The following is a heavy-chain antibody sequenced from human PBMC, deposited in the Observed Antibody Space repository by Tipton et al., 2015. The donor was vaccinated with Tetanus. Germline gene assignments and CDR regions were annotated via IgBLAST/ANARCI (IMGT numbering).Heavy chain of an antibody. CDR1: GYTFTGYY. Sequence: QSGPEVKKPGASVKVSCKASGYTFTGYYMHWVRQAPGQGLEWMGWINPNSGGTNYAQKFQGRVTMTRNTSISTAYMELSSLRSEDTAVYYCARALYYDFWSTRIDWFDPWGQGTLVTVSS. V-gene: IGHV1-2*02. J-gene: IGHJ5*02. D-gene: IGHD3-3*01. CDR2: INPNSGGT. CDR3: ARALYYDFWSTRIDWFDP.